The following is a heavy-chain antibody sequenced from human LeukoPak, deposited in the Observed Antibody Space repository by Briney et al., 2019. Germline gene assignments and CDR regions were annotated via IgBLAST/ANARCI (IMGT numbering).Heavy chain of an antibody. CDR1: GYTFTSYD. J-gene: IGHJ4*02. V-gene: IGHV1-46*01. CDR3: ASVLYCGADCYSGRYFFDY. Sequence: GASVKVSCKASGYTFTSYDMHWVRQAPGQGLEWMGIINPSGDSTSYAQKFQGRVTMTRDTSTSTVYMKLSSLRSEDTAVYYCASVLYCGADCYSGRYFFDYWGQGTLVTVSS. CDR2: INPSGDST. D-gene: IGHD2-21*02.